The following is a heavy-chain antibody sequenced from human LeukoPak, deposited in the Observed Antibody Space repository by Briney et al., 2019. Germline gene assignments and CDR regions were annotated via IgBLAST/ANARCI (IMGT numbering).Heavy chain of an antibody. V-gene: IGHV1-2*02. CDR3: AREGVDWNHSVYYFDY. D-gene: IGHD1-1*01. Sequence: ASVKVSCKASGYTFTGYYMHWVRQAPGQGLEWMEWINPNSGGTNYAQKFQGRVTMTRATSISTAYMELSRLRSDDTAVYYCAREGVDWNHSVYYFDYWGQGTLVTVSS. CDR2: INPNSGGT. J-gene: IGHJ4*02. CDR1: GYTFTGYY.